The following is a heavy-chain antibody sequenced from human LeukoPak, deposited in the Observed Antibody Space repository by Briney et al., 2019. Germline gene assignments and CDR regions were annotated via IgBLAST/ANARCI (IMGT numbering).Heavy chain of an antibody. V-gene: IGHV1-2*02. CDR3: ARGVGSSWFDP. Sequence: GASVKVSCKAFGYTFTDYYLHWVRQAPGQGLEWMGWINPNSGGANFALNFQGRVTMTRATSISTAYMELGRLTSDDTAVYYCARGVGSSWFDPWGQGTLVTVSS. J-gene: IGHJ5*02. CDR1: GYTFTDYY. D-gene: IGHD6-13*01. CDR2: INPNSGGA.